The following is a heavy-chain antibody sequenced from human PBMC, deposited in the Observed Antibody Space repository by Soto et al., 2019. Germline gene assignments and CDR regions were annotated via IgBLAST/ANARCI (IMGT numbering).Heavy chain of an antibody. D-gene: IGHD2-21*02. V-gene: IGHV1-69*01. CDR1: GGGTLSNDA. Sequence: QVHLVQSGADGRKSGSSVRVSCTASGGGTLSNDAISWVRQSPGQGLEWLGRISPFFGTTDYSQSFQGRLTMTADASTGTVYMDLRSLTSDDTAVYYCAREVVTETTWGSFDSWGQGTLVNVSS. J-gene: IGHJ4*02. CDR2: ISPFFGTT. CDR3: AREVVTETTWGSFDS.